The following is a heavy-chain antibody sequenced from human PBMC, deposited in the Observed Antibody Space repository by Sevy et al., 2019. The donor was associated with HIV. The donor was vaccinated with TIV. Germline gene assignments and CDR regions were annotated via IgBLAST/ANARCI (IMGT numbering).Heavy chain of an antibody. D-gene: IGHD6-13*01. CDR1: GYTFTSYG. CDR2: ISAYNGNT. J-gene: IGHJ4*02. V-gene: IGHV1-18*01. CDR3: ARDIRPGYSSSWAPIDY. Sequence: ASVKVSCKASGYTFTSYGISWVRQAPGQGLEWMGWISAYNGNTNYAQKLQDRVTMTTDTSTSTAYMELRSLRSDDTAVYYCARDIRPGYSSSWAPIDYWGQGTLVTVSS.